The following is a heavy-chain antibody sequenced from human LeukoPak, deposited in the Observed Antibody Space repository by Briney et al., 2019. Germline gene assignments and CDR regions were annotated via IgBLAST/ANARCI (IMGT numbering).Heavy chain of an antibody. D-gene: IGHD3-10*02. J-gene: IGHJ6*02. Sequence: GGSLRLSCAASGFTFSSYWMSWVRQAPGKGLEWVGNIKQDGSEKYCVDSVKGRFTISRDNAKNSLYLQMNSLRAEDTAVYYCARVHPMLPFYYYYGMDVWGQGTTVTVSS. CDR3: ARVHPMLPFYYYYGMDV. V-gene: IGHV3-7*01. CDR2: IKQDGSEK. CDR1: GFTFSSYW.